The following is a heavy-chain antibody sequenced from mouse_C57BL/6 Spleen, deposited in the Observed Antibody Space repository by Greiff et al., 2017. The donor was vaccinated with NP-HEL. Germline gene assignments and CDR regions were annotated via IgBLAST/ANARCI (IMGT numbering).Heavy chain of an antibody. CDR3: ARNDYGSSYWYFDV. Sequence: VQVVESGPGLVQPSQSLSITCTVSGFSLTSYGVHWVRQSPGKGLEWLGVIWSGGSTDYNAAFISRLSISKDNSKSQVFFKMNSLQADDTAIYYCARNDYGSSYWYFDVWGTGTTVTVSS. CDR2: IWSGGST. V-gene: IGHV2-2*01. CDR1: GFSLTSYG. D-gene: IGHD1-1*01. J-gene: IGHJ1*03.